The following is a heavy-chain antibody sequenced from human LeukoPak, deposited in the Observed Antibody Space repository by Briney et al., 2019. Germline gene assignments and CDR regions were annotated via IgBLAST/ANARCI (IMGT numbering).Heavy chain of an antibody. CDR1: GGSISSSSYY. V-gene: IGHV4-39*01. D-gene: IGHD3-22*01. CDR3: ARTSSVYHWDFDY. Sequence: SETLSLTCTVSGGSISSSSYYWGWIRQPPGKGLEWIGTIYYSGSTYYNPSLKSRLTISVDTSKNQFSLKLSSVSAADTAVYYCARTSSVYHWDFDYWGQGTLVTVSS. J-gene: IGHJ4*02. CDR2: IYYSGST.